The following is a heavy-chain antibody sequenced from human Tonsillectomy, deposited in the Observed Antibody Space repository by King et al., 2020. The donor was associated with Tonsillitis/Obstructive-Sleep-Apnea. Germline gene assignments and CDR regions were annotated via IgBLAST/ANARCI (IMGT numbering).Heavy chain of an antibody. CDR1: GCTVNINH. CDR2: IFTGGTT. D-gene: IGHD4-17*01. J-gene: IGHJ4*02. CDR3: AREGNYGDPGFDY. V-gene: IGHV3-53*01. Sequence: VQLVGSGGGLIQSGGSLRLSCAASGCTVNINHMSWVRPAPGKGLEWGSLIFTGGTTSYAQSVKGPFTISRDNSKNTLYLQMDSLRPEDTAVYYCAREGNYGDPGFDYWGQGTLVFVSS.